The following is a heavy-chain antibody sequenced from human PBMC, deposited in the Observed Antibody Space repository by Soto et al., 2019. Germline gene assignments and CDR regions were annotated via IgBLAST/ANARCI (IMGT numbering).Heavy chain of an antibody. D-gene: IGHD2-15*01. CDR2: IYYSGST. CDR3: ARVEANIVVVEAATPFAFDI. J-gene: IGHJ3*02. Sequence: SETLSLTCTVSGGSISSYYWSWIRQPPGKGLKWIGYIYYSGSTNYNPSLKSRVTISVDTTKNQFSLKLSSVTAADTAVYYCARVEANIVVVEAATPFAFDIWGQGTMVTVSS. V-gene: IGHV4-59*01. CDR1: GGSISSYY.